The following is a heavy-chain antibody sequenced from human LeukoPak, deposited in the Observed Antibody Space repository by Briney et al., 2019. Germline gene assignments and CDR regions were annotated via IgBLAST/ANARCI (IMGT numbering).Heavy chain of an antibody. CDR1: GGSISSDTYY. CDR3: ASGLGSDGFDI. J-gene: IGHJ3*02. CDR2: LYYSGST. V-gene: IGHV4-39*01. D-gene: IGHD3-16*01. Sequence: SETLSLTCTVSGGSISSDTYYWGWIRQPPGKGLEWIGSLYYSGSTYCTPSLKSRVTISVDTSKNQFSLKLSSVTAADTAVYYCASGLGSDGFDIWGQGTMVTVSS.